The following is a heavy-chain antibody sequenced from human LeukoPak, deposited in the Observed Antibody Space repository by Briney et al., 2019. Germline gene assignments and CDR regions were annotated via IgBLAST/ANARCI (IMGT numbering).Heavy chain of an antibody. CDR2: IYYSGST. CDR1: GGSISSGDYY. CDR3: ARDLGRYGGGFDY. J-gene: IGHJ4*02. Sequence: SETLSLTCTVSGGSISSGDYYWSWIRQPPGKGLEWIGYIYYSGSTYYNPSLKSRVTISVDTSKNQFSLKLSSVTAADTAVYYCARDLGRYGGGFDYWGQGTLVTVSS. D-gene: IGHD4-23*01. V-gene: IGHV4-30-4*01.